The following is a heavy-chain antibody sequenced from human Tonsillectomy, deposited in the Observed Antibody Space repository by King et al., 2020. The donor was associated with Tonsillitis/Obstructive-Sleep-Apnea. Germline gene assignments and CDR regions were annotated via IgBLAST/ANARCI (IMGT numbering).Heavy chain of an antibody. CDR1: GFTVSSNY. CDR2: SYSGGST. J-gene: IGHJ4*02. D-gene: IGHD6-19*01. V-gene: IGHV3-66*01. Sequence: VQLVESGGGLVQPGGSLRLSCAASGFTVSSNYMSWVRQAPGKGLEWVSVSYSGGSTYYADSVKGRFTISRDNSKNTLYLQMNSLRAEDTAVYYCASGTGYSSGWYSEFYWGQGTLVTVSS. CDR3: ASGTGYSSGWYSEFY.